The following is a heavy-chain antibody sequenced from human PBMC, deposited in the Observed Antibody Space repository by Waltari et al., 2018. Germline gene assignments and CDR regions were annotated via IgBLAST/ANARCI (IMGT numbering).Heavy chain of an antibody. J-gene: IGHJ4*02. D-gene: IGHD1-20*01. V-gene: IGHV3-48*03. CDR1: GFTFTTYE. CDR3: ARAAITGTGFDF. CDR2: NSSSGTSI. Sequence: EMQLVESGGGLVQPGGSLSLSCAASGFTFTTYEMNWCRQAPGKGQEWISYNSSSGTSIYYADSVKGRFTISRDNAQDSLYLQMNSLRAEDTAVYYCARAAITGTGFDFWGQGSLVTVSS.